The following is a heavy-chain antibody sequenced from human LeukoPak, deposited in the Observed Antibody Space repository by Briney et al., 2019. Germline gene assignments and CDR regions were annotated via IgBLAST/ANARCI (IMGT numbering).Heavy chain of an antibody. J-gene: IGHJ5*02. CDR1: GFTFSSYA. V-gene: IGHV3-15*01. CDR3: AFYYYGTRRFDP. Sequence: GGSLRLSCAASGFTFSSYAMNWVRQAPGKGLEWVGRIKSKTDGGTTDYAAPAKGRFTISRDDSKNTLYLQMNSLKTEDTAVYYCAFYYYGTRRFDPWGQGTLVTVSS. D-gene: IGHD3-10*01. CDR2: IKSKTDGGTT.